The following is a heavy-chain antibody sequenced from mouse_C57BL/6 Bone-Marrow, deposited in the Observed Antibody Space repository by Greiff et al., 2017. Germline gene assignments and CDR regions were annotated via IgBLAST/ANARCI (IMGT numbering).Heavy chain of an antibody. CDR1: GYTFTSYW. CDR2: IDPSDSYT. D-gene: IGHD3-1*01. V-gene: IGHV1-69*01. Sequence: QVQLQQPGAELVMPGASVKLSCKASGYTFTSYWLHWVKQRPGQGLEWIGEIDPSDSYTNYNQKFKGKSTLTVDKSSSTAYMPLSSLTSEDSAFYDCARSGDDGDYYAMDYWGQGTSVTVSS. CDR3: ARSGDDGDYYAMDY. J-gene: IGHJ4*01.